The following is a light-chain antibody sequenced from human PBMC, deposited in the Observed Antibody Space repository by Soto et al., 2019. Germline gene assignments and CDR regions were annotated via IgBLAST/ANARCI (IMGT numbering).Light chain of an antibody. V-gene: IGLV2-8*01. CDR2: EVT. J-gene: IGLJ1*01. CDR3: SSYAGSNNFV. CDR1: SSDVGGYNY. Sequence: SAVTQPRSACGSPGPSVNISCTGTSSDVGGYNYVSWYQQHPGKAPKLMIYEVTKRPSGVPDRFSGSKSGNTASLTVSGLQAEDEADYYCSSYAGSNNFVFGTGTTVT.